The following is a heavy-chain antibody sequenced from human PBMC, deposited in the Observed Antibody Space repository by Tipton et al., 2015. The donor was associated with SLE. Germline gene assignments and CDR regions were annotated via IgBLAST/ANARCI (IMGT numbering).Heavy chain of an antibody. CDR3: ARGTKLGNHYYYYMDV. D-gene: IGHD7-27*01. Sequence: TLSLTCAVYGGSFSGYYWSWIRQPPGKGLEWIGEINHSGSTNYNPSLKSRVTISVDTSKNQFSLKLSSVTAADTAVYYCARGTKLGNHYYYYMDVWGKGTTVTVSS. J-gene: IGHJ6*03. CDR2: INHSGST. V-gene: IGHV4-34*01. CDR1: GGSFSGYY.